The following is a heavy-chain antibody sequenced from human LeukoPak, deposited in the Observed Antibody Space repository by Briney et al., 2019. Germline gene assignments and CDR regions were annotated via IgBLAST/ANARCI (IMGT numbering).Heavy chain of an antibody. J-gene: IGHJ4*02. V-gene: IGHV1-18*01. CDR1: GYTFTSYG. CDR3: ARVGTIVVVPAGKSLDY. Sequence: GASVKVSCKASGYTFTSYGISWVRQAPGQGLEWMGWISAYNGNTNYAQKLQGRVTMTTDTSTSTAYMELRSLRSDDTAVYYCARVGTIVVVPAGKSLDYWGQGTLVTVSS. CDR2: ISAYNGNT. D-gene: IGHD2-2*01.